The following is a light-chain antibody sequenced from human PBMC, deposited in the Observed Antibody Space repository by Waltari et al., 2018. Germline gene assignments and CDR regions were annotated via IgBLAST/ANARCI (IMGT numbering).Light chain of an antibody. CDR1: TSNIGDNY. Sequence: QAVLTQPPSVSAAPGQTVTISCSGTTSNIGDNYVSWYQQFPGTAPKLLIYDGYSRPEGIPDLFSGSKSGTSATLTITGLQTGDEADYYCGTWEGSLSVGVFGGVTKLTVL. J-gene: IGLJ2*01. CDR2: DGY. V-gene: IGLV1-51*01. CDR3: GTWEGSLSVGV.